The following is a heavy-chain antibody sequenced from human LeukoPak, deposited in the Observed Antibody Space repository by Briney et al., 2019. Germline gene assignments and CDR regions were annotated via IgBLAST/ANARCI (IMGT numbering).Heavy chain of an antibody. CDR3: ARGGGRGRGRYAFDI. Sequence: GGSLRLSCAASGFTFSSYSMNWVRQAPGKGLEWVSSISSSSSYIYYADSVKGRFTISRDNAKNSLYLQMNSLRAEDTAVYYCARGGGRGRGRYAFDIWGQGTMVTVSS. D-gene: IGHD1-26*01. CDR1: GFTFSSYS. J-gene: IGHJ3*02. CDR2: ISSSSSYI. V-gene: IGHV3-21*01.